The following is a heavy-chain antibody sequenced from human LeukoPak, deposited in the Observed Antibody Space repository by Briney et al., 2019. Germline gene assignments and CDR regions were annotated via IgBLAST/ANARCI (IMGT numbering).Heavy chain of an antibody. Sequence: GGSLRLSCAASGFTFSSYAMSWVRQAPGKGLEWVSAISGSGGSTYYADSVKGRFTISRDNSMNTLYLQMNSLRAEDTAVYYCAKDEQQLVHPEYFQHWGQGTLVTVSS. CDR1: GFTFSSYA. D-gene: IGHD6-13*01. V-gene: IGHV3-23*01. CDR2: ISGSGGST. J-gene: IGHJ1*01. CDR3: AKDEQQLVHPEYFQH.